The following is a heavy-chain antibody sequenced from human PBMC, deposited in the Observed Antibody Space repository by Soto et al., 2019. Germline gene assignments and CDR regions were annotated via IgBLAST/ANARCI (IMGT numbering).Heavy chain of an antibody. CDR2: ISSSGEST. D-gene: IGHD4-17*01. J-gene: IGHJ3*02. CDR1: GFIFTTYA. Sequence: PGGSLRLSCATSGFIFTTYAMNWVRQAPGKGLEWVSAISSSGESTFYAESVRGRFTISRDNSLNTLYLQTRSLRPEDTAVYYCAHPRGYGVFDAVDIWGQGTMVTVSS. CDR3: AHPRGYGVFDAVDI. V-gene: IGHV3-23*01.